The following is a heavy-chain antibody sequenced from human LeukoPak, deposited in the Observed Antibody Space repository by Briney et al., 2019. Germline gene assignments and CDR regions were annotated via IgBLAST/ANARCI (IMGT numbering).Heavy chain of an antibody. CDR1: GGSISSYY. D-gene: IGHD2-21*02. CDR3: ARGSVVVTASPLDY. Sequence: SETLSLTCTVSGGSISSYYWSWIRQPPGKGLEWIGYIYYSGSTNYNPSLKSRVTISVDTSKNQLSLKLSSVTAADTAVYYCARGSVVVTASPLDYWGQGTLVTVSS. CDR2: IYYSGST. V-gene: IGHV4-59*01. J-gene: IGHJ4*02.